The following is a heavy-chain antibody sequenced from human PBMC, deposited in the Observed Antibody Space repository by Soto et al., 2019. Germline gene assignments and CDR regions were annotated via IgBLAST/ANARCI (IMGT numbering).Heavy chain of an antibody. CDR2: ISSSGGST. D-gene: IGHD2-8*01. J-gene: IGHJ6*04. V-gene: IGHV3-23*01. CDR1: GFTFNNYA. Sequence: EVQLLESGGGLVQPGGSLRLSCAASGFTFNNYAMSWVRQAPGKGLEWVSTISSSGGSTYYEDSVKGRFTISRDNSKNTLYLQMNSLRAEDTAVYYCAKDRCEGYGRDVWGKGTTVTVSS. CDR3: AKDRCEGYGRDV.